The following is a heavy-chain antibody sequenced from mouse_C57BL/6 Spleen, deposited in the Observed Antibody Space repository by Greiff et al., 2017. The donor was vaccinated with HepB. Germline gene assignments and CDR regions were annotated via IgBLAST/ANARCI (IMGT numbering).Heavy chain of an antibody. V-gene: IGHV1-82*01. CDR3: ARKGNYYGSSQGYFDV. CDR2: IYPGDGDT. D-gene: IGHD1-1*01. CDR1: GYAFSSSW. Sequence: VKLQESGPELVKPGASVKISCKASGYAFSSSWMNWVKQRPGKGLEWIGRIYPGDGDTNYNGKFKGKATLTADKSSSTAYMQLSSLTSEDSAVYFCARKGNYYGSSQGYFDVWGTGTTVTVSS. J-gene: IGHJ1*03.